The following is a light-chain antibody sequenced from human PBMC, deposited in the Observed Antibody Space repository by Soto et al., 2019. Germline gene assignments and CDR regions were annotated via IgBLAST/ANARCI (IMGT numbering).Light chain of an antibody. J-gene: IGKJ4*01. V-gene: IGKV1-6*01. CDR1: QAIRTA. CDR3: QEYNNWHPVT. CDR2: AAS. Sequence: AIQLTQSPSSLYASVGDRVTITCRASQAIRTALGWYQQKPGKVPKLLIYAASILQSGVPSRFSGSGSGTDFTLTISSLQPEDFAVYYCQEYNNWHPVTFGGGTKVDIK.